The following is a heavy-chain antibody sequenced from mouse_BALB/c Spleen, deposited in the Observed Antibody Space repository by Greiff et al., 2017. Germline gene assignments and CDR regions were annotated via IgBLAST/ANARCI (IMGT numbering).Heavy chain of an antibody. CDR1: GYTFTSYW. CDR2: IYPGNSDT. J-gene: IGHJ4*01. CDR3: TRGYYYAMDY. Sequence: EVQGVESGTVLARPGASVKMSCKASGYTFTSYWMHWVKQRPGQGLEWIGAIYPGNSDTSYNQKFKGKAKLTAVTSTSTAYMELSSLTNEDSAVYYCTRGYYYAMDYWGQGTSGTVSS. V-gene: IGHV1-5*01.